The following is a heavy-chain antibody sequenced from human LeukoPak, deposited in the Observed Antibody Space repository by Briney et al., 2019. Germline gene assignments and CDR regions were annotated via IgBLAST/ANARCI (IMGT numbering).Heavy chain of an antibody. CDR2: TRGSGSYT. CDR1: GFTFENYA. Sequence: GGSLRLSCVASGFTFENYAVTWVRQAPGKGLEWVSATRGSGSYTSYTDSVKGRFTVSRDNSKSTLYLDMSNLRAEDTAVYYCAREGYYDSSGYFYWGQGTLVTVSS. J-gene: IGHJ4*02. CDR3: AREGYYDSSGYFY. V-gene: IGHV3-23*01. D-gene: IGHD3-22*01.